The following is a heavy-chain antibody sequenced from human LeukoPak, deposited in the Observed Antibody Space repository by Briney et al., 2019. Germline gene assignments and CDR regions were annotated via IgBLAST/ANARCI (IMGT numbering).Heavy chain of an antibody. Sequence: SETLSLTCTVSGYSISSGYYWGWIRQPPGKGLEWIGSIYHSGSTYYNPSLKSRVTISVDTSKNQFSLKLRSVTAPDTAVYYCARSRSGNYFTFAYWGQGTLVTVSS. CDR3: ARSRSGNYFTFAY. V-gene: IGHV4-38-2*02. J-gene: IGHJ4*02. D-gene: IGHD1-26*01. CDR2: IYHSGST. CDR1: GYSISSGYY.